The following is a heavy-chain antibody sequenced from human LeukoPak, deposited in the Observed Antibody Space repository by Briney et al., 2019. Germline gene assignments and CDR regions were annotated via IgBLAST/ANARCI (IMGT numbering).Heavy chain of an antibody. J-gene: IGHJ5*02. D-gene: IGHD4-17*01. CDR3: AKLSTTVTVNWFDP. Sequence: GGSLRLSCAASGFSVSSIDMCWVRQAPGKGLEWVSVIYSGGSTHYADSVKGRFTISGDKSKNTLYLQMNSLSAEDTAMYYCAKLSTTVTVNWFDPWGQGTLVTVSS. CDR2: IYSGGST. CDR1: GFSVSSID. V-gene: IGHV3-53*01.